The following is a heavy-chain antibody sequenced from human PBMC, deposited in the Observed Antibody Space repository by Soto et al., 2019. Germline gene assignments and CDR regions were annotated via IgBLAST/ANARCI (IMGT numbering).Heavy chain of an antibody. J-gene: IGHJ3*02. CDR2: IYWDDDK. D-gene: IGHD2-2*01. Sequence: GSGPTLVNPTQTLTLTCTFSGFSLSTSGVGVGWIRQPPGKALEWLALIYWDDDKRYSPSLKSRLTITKDTSKNQVVLTMTNMDPVDTATYYCAHLRGYCSSTSCYASGVPDAFDIWGQGTMVTVSS. CDR3: AHLRGYCSSTSCYASGVPDAFDI. CDR1: GFSLSTSGVG. V-gene: IGHV2-5*02.